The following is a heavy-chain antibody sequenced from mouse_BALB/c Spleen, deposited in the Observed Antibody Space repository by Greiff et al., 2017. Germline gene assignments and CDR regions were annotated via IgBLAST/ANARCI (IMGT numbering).Heavy chain of an antibody. CDR3: ARDDGYYLYFDD. V-gene: IGHV14-3*02. Sequence: VQLLQSGAELVKPGASVKLSCTASGFNFTDTYMHWVQQRPEQGLEWIGRIDPANGTTKYDSKFQGKGTITADTSSNTAYLQLSSLTSEDTAVYYCARDDGYYLYFDDWGQGTTLTVSS. CDR2: IDPANGTT. D-gene: IGHD2-3*01. CDR1: GFNFTDTY. J-gene: IGHJ2*01.